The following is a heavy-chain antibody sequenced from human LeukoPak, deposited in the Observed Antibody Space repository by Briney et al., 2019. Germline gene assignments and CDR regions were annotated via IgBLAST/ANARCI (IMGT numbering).Heavy chain of an antibody. CDR3: ARPYGRFTPDAFDI. J-gene: IGHJ3*02. V-gene: IGHV4-59*02. CDR1: GGSVSSYY. CDR2: IYYSGST. D-gene: IGHD3-10*02. Sequence: SETLSLTCTVSGGSVSSYYWSWIRQPPGKGLERIGYIYYSGSTNYNPSLKSRVTISVDTSKNQFSLKLSSVTAADTAVYYCARPYGRFTPDAFDIWGQGTMVTVPS.